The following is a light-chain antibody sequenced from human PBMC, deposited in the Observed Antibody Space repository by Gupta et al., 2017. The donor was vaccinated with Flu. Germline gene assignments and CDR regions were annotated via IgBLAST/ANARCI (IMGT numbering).Light chain of an antibody. CDR3: QQSYSSPT. Sequence: DIQMTQSPSSVSASVGDRVTITCRASQSISSYLNWYQQIPGKAPKLLIYGSSSLQSGVPSRFSGSGSGTDYTLTISSLQPGDVATYYCQQSYSSPTFGQGTKVEIK. CDR1: QSISSY. CDR2: GSS. V-gene: IGKV1-39*01. J-gene: IGKJ1*01.